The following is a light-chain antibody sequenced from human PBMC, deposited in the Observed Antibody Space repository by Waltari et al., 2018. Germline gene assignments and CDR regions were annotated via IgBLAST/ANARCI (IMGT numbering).Light chain of an antibody. Sequence: DMVMTQSPATLSVSPGGRATLSCRANESVGTSVAWYKQTPGQPPRLLLYGASTRATGVPARFSGSGSGTDFPLAISSLQSEDSAIYFCQQHNNWPRTFGQGTKVEIK. J-gene: IGKJ1*01. CDR1: ESVGTS. CDR3: QQHNNWPRT. CDR2: GAS. V-gene: IGKV3-15*01.